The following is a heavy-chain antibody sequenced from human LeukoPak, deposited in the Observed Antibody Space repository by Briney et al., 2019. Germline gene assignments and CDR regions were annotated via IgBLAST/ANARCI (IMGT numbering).Heavy chain of an antibody. D-gene: IGHD3-16*02. Sequence: GGSLRLSCAASGFTFSSYAMHWVRQAPGKGLEWVAVISYEGSNKYYADSVKGRFTISRDNSKNTLYLQMNSLRAEDTAVYYCARDHYDYVWGSYRPTYYFDYWGQGTLVTVSS. CDR3: ARDHYDYVWGSYRPTYYFDY. CDR2: ISYEGSNK. CDR1: GFTFSSYA. J-gene: IGHJ4*02. V-gene: IGHV3-30-3*01.